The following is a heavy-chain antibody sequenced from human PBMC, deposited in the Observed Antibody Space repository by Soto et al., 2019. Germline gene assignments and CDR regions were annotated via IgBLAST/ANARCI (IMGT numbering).Heavy chain of an antibody. CDR2: ISSSSII. J-gene: IGHJ4*02. Sequence: PGGSLRLSCAASAFTFSSYSMNWVRQAPGKGLEWVSYISSSSIIKYADSVKGRFTISRDNAKNSLYLQMNSLRAEDTAVYYCARGGYCSSTSCNQNIIDFWGQGALVTVSS. D-gene: IGHD2-2*01. CDR3: ARGGYCSSTSCNQNIIDF. CDR1: AFTFSSYS. V-gene: IGHV3-48*01.